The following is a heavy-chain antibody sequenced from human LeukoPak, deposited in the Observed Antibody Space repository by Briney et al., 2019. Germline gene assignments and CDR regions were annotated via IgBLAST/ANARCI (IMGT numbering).Heavy chain of an antibody. CDR1: GYTFTGYN. V-gene: IGHV1-69*13. CDR3: ARDRPPPDFWSGGFDY. D-gene: IGHD3-3*01. Sequence: SVKVSCKASGYTFTGYNMHWVRQAPGQGLEWMGGIIPIFGTANYAQKFQGRVTITADESTSTAYMELSSLRSEDTAVYYCARDRPPPDFWSGGFDYWGQGTLVTVSS. J-gene: IGHJ4*02. CDR2: IIPIFGTA.